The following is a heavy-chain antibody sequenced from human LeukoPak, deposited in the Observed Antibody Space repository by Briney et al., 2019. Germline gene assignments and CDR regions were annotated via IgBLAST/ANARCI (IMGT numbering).Heavy chain of an antibody. CDR3: ARVWVGYYDFWSGYPNAFDI. J-gene: IGHJ3*02. CDR2: ISWNSGTI. CDR1: GFTFDDYA. Sequence: PGRSLRVSCAASGFTFDDYAMHWVRQAPGKGLEWVSGISWNSGTIVYADSVKGRFTFSRDNAKNSLYLQMNSLRAEDTAVYYCARVWVGYYDFWSGYPNAFDIWGQGTMVTVSS. V-gene: IGHV3-9*01. D-gene: IGHD3-3*01.